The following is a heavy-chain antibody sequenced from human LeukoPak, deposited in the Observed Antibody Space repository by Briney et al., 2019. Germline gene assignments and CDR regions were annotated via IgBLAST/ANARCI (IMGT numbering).Heavy chain of an antibody. CDR2: INPNSGGT. J-gene: IGHJ4*02. CDR1: GYTFTVYF. CDR3: ARELNYDSSGYYFDY. D-gene: IGHD3-22*01. Sequence: ASVKVSCKASGYTFTVYFMHWVRQAPGQGLEWMGWINPNSGGTNYAQKFQGRVTMNRDTSISTDYMELSRLRSDDTAVYYCARELNYDSSGYYFDYWGQGTLVTVSS. V-gene: IGHV1-2*02.